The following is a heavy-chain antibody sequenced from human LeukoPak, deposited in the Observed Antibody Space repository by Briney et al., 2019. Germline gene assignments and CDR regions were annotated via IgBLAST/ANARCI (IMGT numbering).Heavy chain of an antibody. Sequence: PGGSLRLSCAASGFTFSSYGMHWVRQAPGKGLEWVTSIQYDGNNKYYADSVKGRFSISRDNAKNTLYLQMNSLRAEDTAVYYCVRAGTSGPYDYWGQGTLVTVSS. J-gene: IGHJ4*02. D-gene: IGHD3-10*01. CDR2: IQYDGNNK. V-gene: IGHV3-30*12. CDR1: GFTFSSYG. CDR3: VRAGTSGPYDY.